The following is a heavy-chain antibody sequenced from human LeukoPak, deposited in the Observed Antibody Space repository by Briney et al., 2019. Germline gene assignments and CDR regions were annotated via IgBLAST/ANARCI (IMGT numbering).Heavy chain of an antibody. CDR1: GGSFSGYY. V-gene: IGHV4-34*01. J-gene: IGHJ5*02. CDR2: INHSGST. D-gene: IGHD6-6*01. CDR3: ARARAARLVVWFDP. Sequence: PSETLSLTCAVYGGSFSGYYWSWIRQPPGKGLEWIGEINHSGSTNYNPSLKSRVTRSVDTSKNQFSLKLSSVTAADTAVYYCARARAARLVVWFDPWGQGTLVTVSS.